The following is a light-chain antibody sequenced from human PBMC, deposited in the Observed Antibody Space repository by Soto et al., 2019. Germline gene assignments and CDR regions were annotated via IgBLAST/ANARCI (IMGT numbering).Light chain of an antibody. CDR2: DVS. CDR1: SSDVGGYNY. CDR3: SSYTRSSTYV. V-gene: IGLV2-14*01. J-gene: IGLJ1*01. Sequence: QSVLTQPASVSGSPGQSITISCTGTSSDVGGYNYVSWYQQHPGKAPKLMIYDVSNRPSGVSNRFSGSKSGNTASLTISGLQAEDEADYYCSSYTRSSTYVVVTGTNDTV.